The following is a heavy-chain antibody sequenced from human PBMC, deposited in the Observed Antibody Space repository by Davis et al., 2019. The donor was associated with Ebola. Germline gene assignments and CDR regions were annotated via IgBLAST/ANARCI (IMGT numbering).Heavy chain of an antibody. Sequence: GGSLRLSCSASGFIFSTYAMSWVRLAPGKGLEWVPTYGTSADTYYADSVKGRFTISRDNSKNTLYLQMNGLRVEDTAIYYCAKDTSNIWFDMWGQGTMVTVSS. V-gene: IGHV3-23*01. CDR1: GFIFSTYA. D-gene: IGHD2-2*01. J-gene: IGHJ3*02. CDR2: GTSADT. CDR3: AKDTSNIWFDM.